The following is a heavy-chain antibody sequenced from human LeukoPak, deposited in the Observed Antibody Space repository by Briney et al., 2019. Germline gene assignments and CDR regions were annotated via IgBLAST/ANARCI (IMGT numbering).Heavy chain of an antibody. J-gene: IGHJ6*04. Sequence: GGSLRLSCAASGFTFSSYEINWVRQAPGKGLEWVSYISSIGSTIYYADSVKGRFTISRDNAKNSLYLQMNSLRAEDTAVYYCAELGITMIGGVWGKGPTLTLSS. CDR3: AELGITMIGGV. D-gene: IGHD3-10*02. CDR2: ISSIGSTI. V-gene: IGHV3-48*03. CDR1: GFTFSSYE.